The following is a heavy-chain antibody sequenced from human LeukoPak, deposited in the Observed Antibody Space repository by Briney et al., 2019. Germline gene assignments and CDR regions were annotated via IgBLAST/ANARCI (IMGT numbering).Heavy chain of an antibody. CDR2: IYPADSET. J-gene: IGHJ4*02. CDR1: GYSFTSYW. Sequence: GESLKISCKPSGYSFTSYWIGWVRQMPGKGLEWMGIIYPADSETRYSPSFQGQATISVDKSISTAYLQWSSLKASDTGIYYCASGGWVGATVFDYWGQGTRVTVPS. V-gene: IGHV5-51*01. D-gene: IGHD1-26*01. CDR3: ASGGWVGATVFDY.